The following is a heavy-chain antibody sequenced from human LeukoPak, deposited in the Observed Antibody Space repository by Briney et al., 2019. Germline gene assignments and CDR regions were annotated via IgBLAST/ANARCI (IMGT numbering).Heavy chain of an antibody. D-gene: IGHD2-15*01. Sequence: NPSETLSLTCTVSGVSISSSNSYWGWIRQPPGKGLEWIGSIYYSGNTYYNASLKSQVSISIDTSKNRFSLRLSSATAADTAVYYCARAVLSYCSGGSCPYFDYWGQGTLVTVSS. V-gene: IGHV4-39*07. CDR3: ARAVLSYCSGGSCPYFDY. CDR2: IYYSGNT. CDR1: GVSISSSNSY. J-gene: IGHJ4*02.